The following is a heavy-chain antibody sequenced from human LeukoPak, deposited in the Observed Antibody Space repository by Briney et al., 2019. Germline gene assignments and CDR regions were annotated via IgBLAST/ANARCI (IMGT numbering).Heavy chain of an antibody. V-gene: IGHV4-30-4*01. CDR2: MYYSGST. CDR3: ARPYYYDSRVDP. CDR1: GGSISSGDYY. Sequence: SQTLSLTCTVSGGSISSGDYYWSWIRQPPGKGLEWIAYMYYSGSTYYNPSLKSRVTMSADTSKNQLSLKLSSVTAADTAVYYCARPYYYDSRVDPWGQGILVTISS. J-gene: IGHJ5*02. D-gene: IGHD3-22*01.